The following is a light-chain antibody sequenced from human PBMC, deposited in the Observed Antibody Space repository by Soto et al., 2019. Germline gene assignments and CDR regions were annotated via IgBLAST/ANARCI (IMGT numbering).Light chain of an antibody. CDR3: QQYGSSPIT. CDR2: GAS. Sequence: EIVMTQSPATRSVSPWERATLSFRASQSVSSNLAWYQQKPGQAPRLLIYGASTRATGIPARFSGSGSGTDFTLTISRLEPEDFAVYYCQQYGSSPITFGQGTRLEIK. V-gene: IGKV3-15*01. CDR1: QSVSSN. J-gene: IGKJ5*01.